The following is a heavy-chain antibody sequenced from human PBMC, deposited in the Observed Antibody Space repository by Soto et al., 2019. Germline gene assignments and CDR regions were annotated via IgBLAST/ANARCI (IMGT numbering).Heavy chain of an antibody. J-gene: IGHJ4*02. CDR3: ARHGGYYFDY. CDR2: IHHSGST. V-gene: IGHV4-38-2*01. D-gene: IGHD3-16*01. Sequence: PSETLSLTCAVSGYSISSGYNWGWIRQPPGKGLEWIGSIHHSGSTYYNPSLKSRVTISGDSSKNQFSLKLSSVAAADTAVYYCARHGGYYFDYWGQGALVTVSS. CDR1: GYSISSGYN.